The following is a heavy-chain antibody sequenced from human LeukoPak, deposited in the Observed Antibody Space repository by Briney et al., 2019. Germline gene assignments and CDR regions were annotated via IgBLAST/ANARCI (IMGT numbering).Heavy chain of an antibody. CDR3: ARAGSGWSDFDY. Sequence: SETLSLTCTVSGGSISSYYWSWLRQPPGKGLEWIGYIYYSGSTNYNPSLKSRVTISVDTSKNQFSLKLSSVTAADTAVYYCARAGSGWSDFDYWGQGTLVTVSS. D-gene: IGHD6-19*01. CDR2: IYYSGST. CDR1: GGSISSYY. V-gene: IGHV4-59*01. J-gene: IGHJ4*02.